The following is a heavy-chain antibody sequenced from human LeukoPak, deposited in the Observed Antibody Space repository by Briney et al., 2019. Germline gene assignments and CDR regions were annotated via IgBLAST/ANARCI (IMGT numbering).Heavy chain of an antibody. V-gene: IGHV3-11*06. CDR2: ISTSSSST. CDR3: ARVAFCSGGTCYKYFDY. D-gene: IGHD2-15*01. Sequence: PGGSLRLSCAASGFTFSAYYMSWIRQAPGKGLEWVSHISTSSSSTNYADSVKGRFNISRDNAKNSLYLQMNSLRAEDTAVYYCARVAFCSGGTCYKYFDYWGQGTLVPVSS. J-gene: IGHJ4*02. CDR1: GFTFSAYY.